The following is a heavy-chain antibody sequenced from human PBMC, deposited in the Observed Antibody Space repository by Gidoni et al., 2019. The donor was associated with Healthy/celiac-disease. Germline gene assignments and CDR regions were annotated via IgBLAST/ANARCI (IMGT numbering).Heavy chain of an antibody. J-gene: IGHJ5*02. CDR3: ASTGLAYNWNDVYWFDP. D-gene: IGHD1-20*01. Sequence: QVQLVQSGAEVKKPGASVKVSCKASGYTFTSYAMHWVRQAPGQRLEWMGWINAGNGNTKYSQKFQGRVTITRDTSASTAYMELSSLRSEDTAVYYCASTGLAYNWNDVYWFDPWGQGTLVTVSS. V-gene: IGHV1-3*01. CDR1: GYTFTSYA. CDR2: INAGNGNT.